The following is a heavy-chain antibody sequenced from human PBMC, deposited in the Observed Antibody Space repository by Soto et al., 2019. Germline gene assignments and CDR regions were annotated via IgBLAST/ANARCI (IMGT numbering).Heavy chain of an antibody. Sequence: SETLSLTCAVSGGSISSGGYSWSWIRQPPGKGLEWIGYIYYTGTTNYHPSLKSRVTISIDTSRNQFSLKLNSVTAADTAVYYCARLGGYYQAFDQWGQGSLVTVSS. V-gene: IGHV4-61*08. CDR3: ARLGGYYQAFDQ. D-gene: IGHD2-21*02. CDR2: IYYTGTT. J-gene: IGHJ4*02. CDR1: GGSISSGGYS.